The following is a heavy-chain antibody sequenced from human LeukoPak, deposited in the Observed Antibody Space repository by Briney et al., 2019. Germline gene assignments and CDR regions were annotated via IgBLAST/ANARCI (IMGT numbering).Heavy chain of an antibody. CDR1: GFTLSYYW. CDR3: ARAFRYDYGMDV. J-gene: IGHJ6*02. V-gene: IGHV3-7*01. Sequence: GGSLRLSCAASGFTLSYYWMSWVRQAPGKGLEWVANIKQDGSEKYYVDSVKGRFTISRDNSKNTLYLQMNSLRAEDTAVYYCARAFRYDYGMDVWGQGTTVTVSS. D-gene: IGHD2/OR15-2a*01. CDR2: IKQDGSEK.